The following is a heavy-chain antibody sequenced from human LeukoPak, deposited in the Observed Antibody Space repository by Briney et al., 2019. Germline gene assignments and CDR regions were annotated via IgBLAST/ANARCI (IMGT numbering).Heavy chain of an antibody. J-gene: IGHJ2*01. CDR1: GFTFRSYW. CDR2: IYSDNT. D-gene: IGHD3-16*02. Sequence: GGSLRLSCAASGFTFRSYWMSWVRQAPGKGLEWVSFIYSDNTHYSDSVKGRFTISRDNSKNTLYLQMNSLRAEDTAVYLCAREEHYRRYFALWGRGTLVTVSS. V-gene: IGHV3-53*01. CDR3: AREEHYRRYFAL.